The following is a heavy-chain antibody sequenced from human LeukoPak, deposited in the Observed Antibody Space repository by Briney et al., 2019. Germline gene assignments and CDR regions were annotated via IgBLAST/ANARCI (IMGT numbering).Heavy chain of an antibody. CDR2: ISSSGNTI. Sequence: GGSLRLFCAASGFTFCSYEINWVRQAPGKGLEWVSYISSSGNTIFYADSVKGRFTISRDNAKNSLYLQMSSLRAEDAAVYYCAREEVGYSYGPPNPWDHWGQKTLVTVSS. J-gene: IGHJ4*02. V-gene: IGHV3-48*03. D-gene: IGHD5-18*01. CDR3: AREEVGYSYGPPNPWDH. CDR1: GFTFCSYE.